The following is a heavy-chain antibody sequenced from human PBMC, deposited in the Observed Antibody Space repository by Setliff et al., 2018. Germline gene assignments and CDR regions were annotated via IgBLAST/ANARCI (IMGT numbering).Heavy chain of an antibody. J-gene: IGHJ4*02. CDR1: GGSISSYY. Sequence: SETLSLTCTVSGGSISSYYWSWIRQPPGKGLEWIGYIYYSGSTNYNPSLKSRVTISVDTSKNQFSLKLSSVTAADTAVYYCARGYFGLAPTEDFWGQGTLVTVSS. V-gene: IGHV4-59*01. D-gene: IGHD3-3*01. CDR3: ARGYFGLAPTEDF. CDR2: IYYSGST.